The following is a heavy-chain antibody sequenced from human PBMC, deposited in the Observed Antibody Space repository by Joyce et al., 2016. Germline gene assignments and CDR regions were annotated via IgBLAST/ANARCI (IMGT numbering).Heavy chain of an antibody. D-gene: IGHD5-18*01. CDR2: ISYEGNTR. CDR1: GLIFNNDG. Sequence: VRLVESGGGVVRPGRSLRLSCAASGLIFNNDGMHWVRQAPGKGLEWVAVISYEGNTRFYADSVKGRFTISRDNSKNTLYLQMISLRPEDTGTYYCAKDGGYGLRYPELGYWGQGTLVSVFS. J-gene: IGHJ4*02. V-gene: IGHV3-30*18. CDR3: AKDGGYGLRYPELGY.